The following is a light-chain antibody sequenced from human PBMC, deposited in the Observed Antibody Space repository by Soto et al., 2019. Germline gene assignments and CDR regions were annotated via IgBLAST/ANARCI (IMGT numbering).Light chain of an antibody. J-gene: IGLJ2*01. V-gene: IGLV2-8*01. CDR3: SSYAGSNNVV. Sequence: QSVLTQPPSASGSPGQSVTISCTGPSSDVGGYNYVSWYQQHPGKAPKLMIYEVSKRPSGVPDRFSSSKSGNTASLTVSGLQAEDEADYYCSSYAGSNNVVFGGGTKVTVL. CDR1: SSDVGGYNY. CDR2: EVS.